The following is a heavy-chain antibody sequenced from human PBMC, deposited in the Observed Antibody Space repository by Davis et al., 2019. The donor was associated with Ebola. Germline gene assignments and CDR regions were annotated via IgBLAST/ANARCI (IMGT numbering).Heavy chain of an antibody. J-gene: IGHJ5*02. Sequence: MPSETLSLTCTVSGGSVSSGSYYWSWIRQPPGKGLEWIGYIYYSGSTNYNPSLKSRVTISVDTSKNQFSLKLSSVTAADTAVHYCARGPSIMGFDPWGQGTLVTVSS. V-gene: IGHV4-61*01. D-gene: IGHD2-21*01. CDR1: GGSVSSGSYY. CDR3: ARGPSIMGFDP. CDR2: IYYSGST.